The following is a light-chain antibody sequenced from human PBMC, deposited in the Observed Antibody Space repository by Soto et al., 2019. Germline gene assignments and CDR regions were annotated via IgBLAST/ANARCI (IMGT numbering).Light chain of an antibody. J-gene: IGLJ3*02. CDR2: SNN. V-gene: IGLV1-44*01. CDR3: AVWDDSLNGVL. Sequence: QSVLTQPPSASGTPGQRVTISCSGSSSNIGSNTVNWYQQLPGTAPKVLIYSNNQRPSGVPDRFSGSKSGTSASLAISGPQSADEADYYCAVWDDSLNGVLFGGGTKLTVL. CDR1: SSNIGSNT.